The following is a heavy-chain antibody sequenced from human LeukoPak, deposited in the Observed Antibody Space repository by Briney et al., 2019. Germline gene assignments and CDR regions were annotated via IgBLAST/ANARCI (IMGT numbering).Heavy chain of an antibody. V-gene: IGHV3-11*01. CDR3: ARDSIVRGNIGNDMDV. Sequence: PGGSLRLSCAAPGFTFSDYYMSWIRQAPGKGLEWVSYISHVGRTMYYADSVKGRFTISRDNAKNSLYLQMNSLRAGDTAVYYCARDSIVRGNIGNDMDVWGKGTTVTVSS. CDR1: GFTFSDYY. D-gene: IGHD2-8*01. J-gene: IGHJ6*03. CDR2: ISHVGRTM.